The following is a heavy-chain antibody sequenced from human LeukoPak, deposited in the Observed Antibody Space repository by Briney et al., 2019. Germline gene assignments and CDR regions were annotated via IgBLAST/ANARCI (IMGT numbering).Heavy chain of an antibody. J-gene: IGHJ6*02. CDR2: IWYDGSNK. CDR1: GFTFSSYG. V-gene: IGHV3-33*01. Sequence: GGSLRLSCAASGFTFSSYGMHWVRQAPGKGLEWVAVIWYDGSNKYYADSVKGRFTISRDNSKNTLYLQMNSLRAEDTAVYYCARLGGYGDSPDYYYGMDVWGQGTTVTVSS. D-gene: IGHD4-17*01. CDR3: ARLGGYGDSPDYYYGMDV.